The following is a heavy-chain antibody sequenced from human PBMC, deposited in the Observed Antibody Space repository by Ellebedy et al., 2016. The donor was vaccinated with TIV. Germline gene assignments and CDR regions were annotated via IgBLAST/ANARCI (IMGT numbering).Heavy chain of an antibody. V-gene: IGHV4-59*01. CDR1: GDSITSYY. J-gene: IGHJ5*02. CDR2: VFYSGST. CDR3: ARDQGVAVGVFDP. D-gene: IGHD1-26*01. Sequence: SETLSLTXTVSGDSITSYYWSWIRQSPGRGLEWIGFVFYSGSTIYNPSLGGRVTTSIDTSKNQFSLKLRSVTAADTAVYYCARDQGVAVGVFDPWGQGTLVTVSS.